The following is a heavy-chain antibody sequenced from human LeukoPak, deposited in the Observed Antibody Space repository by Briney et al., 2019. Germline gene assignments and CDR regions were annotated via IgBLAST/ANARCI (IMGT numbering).Heavy chain of an antibody. V-gene: IGHV1-2*02. D-gene: IGHD6-19*01. Sequence: ASVKVSCKASGYTFTGYYMLWVRQAPGQGLEWMGWINPNSGDTNYAQKFQGRVTMTRDASISTAYMELSRLRSDDTAVYYCARGMSSGRSVDYWGQGTLVTVSS. CDR1: GYTFTGYY. CDR2: INPNSGDT. J-gene: IGHJ4*02. CDR3: ARGMSSGRSVDY.